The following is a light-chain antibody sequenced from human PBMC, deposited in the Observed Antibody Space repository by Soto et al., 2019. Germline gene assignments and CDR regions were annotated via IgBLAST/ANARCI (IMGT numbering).Light chain of an antibody. V-gene: IGKV3-11*01. Sequence: IVLTQSPATLSLFPGERATLSCRASQSVSSYLAWYQQKPGQAPRLLIFEASNRAIGVPARFSGSGSGTDFTLTISSLEPEDFAVYYCQQRSNWLTFGGGTKVEIK. CDR3: QQRSNWLT. J-gene: IGKJ4*01. CDR1: QSVSSY. CDR2: EAS.